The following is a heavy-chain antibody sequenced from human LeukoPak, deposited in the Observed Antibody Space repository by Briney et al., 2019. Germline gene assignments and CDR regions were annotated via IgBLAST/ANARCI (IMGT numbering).Heavy chain of an antibody. CDR2: IYPGDSDT. V-gene: IGHV5-51*01. J-gene: IGHJ4*02. CDR1: GYSFTSYW. Sequence: GESLKISCKGSGYSFTSYWIGWVRQMPGKGLEWMGIIYPGDSDTRYSPSFQGQVTISADKSISTAYLQWSSLKAPDTAMYYCARLTYYYDSSGYYYVPQPDDYWGQGTLVTVSS. D-gene: IGHD3-22*01. CDR3: ARLTYYYDSSGYYYVPQPDDY.